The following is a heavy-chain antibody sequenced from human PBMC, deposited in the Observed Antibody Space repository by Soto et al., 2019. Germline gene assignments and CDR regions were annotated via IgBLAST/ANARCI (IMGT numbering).Heavy chain of an antibody. CDR1: GGSMSSHY. Sequence: SETLSLTCTVSGGSMSSHYWGWIRQPPGKGLEWIGSIYYSGSTYNNPSLRSRVSMSIDTSKDQFSLKLKSVTAADTALYFCARQRTSVVTQAYFDVWGPGSLVTVSS. J-gene: IGHJ4*02. D-gene: IGHD2-21*02. CDR3: ARQRTSVVTQAYFDV. CDR2: IYYSGST. V-gene: IGHV4-39*01.